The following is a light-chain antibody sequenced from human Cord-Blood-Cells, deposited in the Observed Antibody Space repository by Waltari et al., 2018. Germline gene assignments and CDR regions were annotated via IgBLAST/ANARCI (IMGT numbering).Light chain of an antibody. V-gene: IGLV4-60*03. Sequence: QPVLTQSSSASASLGSSVKLTCTLSGGHSSYIIAWHQQQRGKAPRSFMKIEGSGSYNKGSGVPDRFSGSSSGADCYLTISNLQSEDEADYYCETWDSNIWVFGGGTKLTVL. CDR3: ETWDSNIWV. J-gene: IGLJ3*02. CDR1: GGHSSYI. CDR2: IEGSGSY.